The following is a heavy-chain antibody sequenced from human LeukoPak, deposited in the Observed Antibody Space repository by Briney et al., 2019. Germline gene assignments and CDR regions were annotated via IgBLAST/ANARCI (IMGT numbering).Heavy chain of an antibody. D-gene: IGHD6-6*01. CDR2: IYYTGST. CDR1: GGSISSLY. J-gene: IGHJ4*02. Sequence: SETLSLTCSVSGGSISSLYWSWIRQPPGKGLEWIGYIYYTGSTNYNPSLKSRVTMFVDMSKNQFSLRLSSVTAADTAVYYCARHRAYSSSSPFDYWGQGTLVTVSP. CDR3: ARHRAYSSSSPFDY. V-gene: IGHV4-59*08.